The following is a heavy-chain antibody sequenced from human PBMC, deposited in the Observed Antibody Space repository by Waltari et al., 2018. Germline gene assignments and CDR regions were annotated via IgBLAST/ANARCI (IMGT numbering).Heavy chain of an antibody. CDR1: GFTLSTRW. V-gene: IGHV3-7*01. J-gene: IGHJ4*02. D-gene: IGHD6-13*01. CDR3: AMAAGTLY. CDR2: INQDGSEK. Sequence: EVQLVESGGGLVQPGGSLRLSCAASGFTLSTRWMSWVRQAPGKGLEWVANINQDGSEKYDVDSMKGRVTISRDNAKNSLFLQMDSLRAEDTAVYFCAMAAGTLYWGQGTLVTVSS.